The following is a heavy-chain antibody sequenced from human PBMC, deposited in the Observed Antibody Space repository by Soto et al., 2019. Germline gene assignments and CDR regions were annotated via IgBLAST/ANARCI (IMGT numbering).Heavy chain of an antibody. CDR3: AREGGIAAAVYYYYGMDV. J-gene: IGHJ6*02. V-gene: IGHV3-33*01. CDR2: IWYDGSNK. CDR1: GFTFSSYG. D-gene: IGHD6-13*01. Sequence: GGSLRLSCATSGFTFSSYGMHWVRQAPGKGLEWVAVIWYDGSNKYYADSVKGRFTISRDNSKNTLYLQMNSLRAEDTAVYYCAREGGIAAAVYYYYGMDVWGQGTTVTVSS.